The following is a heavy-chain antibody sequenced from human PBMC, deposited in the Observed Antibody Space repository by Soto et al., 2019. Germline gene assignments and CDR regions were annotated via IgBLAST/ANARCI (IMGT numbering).Heavy chain of an antibody. V-gene: IGHV4-31*03. Sequence: SETLSLTCTVSGGSISSGGYYWSWIRQHPGKGLEWIGYIYYSGSTYYNPSLKSRVTISVDTSKNQFSLKLSSVTAADPAVYYCARALLKAINDRSSYSCHCPNWFDPWGQGT. CDR2: IYYSGST. J-gene: IGHJ5*02. CDR3: ARALLKAINDRSSYSCHCPNWFDP. D-gene: IGHD2-2*01. CDR1: GGSISSGGYY.